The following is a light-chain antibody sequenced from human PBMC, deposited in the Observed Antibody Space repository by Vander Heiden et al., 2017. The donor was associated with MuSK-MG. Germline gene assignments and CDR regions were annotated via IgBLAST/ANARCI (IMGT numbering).Light chain of an antibody. J-gene: IGLJ1*01. CDR3: CSYTSSATLAFYV. CDR2: NVN. V-gene: IGLV2-11*01. CDR1: SSDVGSYDY. Sequence: QSALIQPPSVSGSPGQSVTISCTGTSSDVGSYDYVSWYQQHPGTVPKPMIYNVNTQPSGVPDRFSGSKSGNTASMTISGLQAEDEADYQCCSYTSSATLAFYVFGTGTKVTVL.